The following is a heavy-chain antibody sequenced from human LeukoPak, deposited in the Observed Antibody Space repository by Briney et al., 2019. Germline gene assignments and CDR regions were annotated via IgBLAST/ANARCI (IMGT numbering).Heavy chain of an antibody. V-gene: IGHV3-30*18. CDR1: GFTFSSYG. Sequence: GGSLRLSCAASGFTFSSYGMHWVRQAPGKGLEWVAVISYDGSNKYYADSVKGRFTISRDNSKNTLYLQMNSLRAEDTAVYYCAKERPPSRDFRSGYSHYYYYYYGMDVWGQGTTVTVSS. CDR3: AKERPPSRDFRSGYSHYYYYYYGMDV. J-gene: IGHJ6*02. D-gene: IGHD3-3*01. CDR2: ISYDGSNK.